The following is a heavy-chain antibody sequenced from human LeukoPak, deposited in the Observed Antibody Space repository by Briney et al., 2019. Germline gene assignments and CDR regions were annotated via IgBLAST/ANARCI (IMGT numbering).Heavy chain of an antibody. CDR1: GYTFTGYY. CDR3: ARVPAGPLWEVHRLDY. V-gene: IGHV1-2*02. D-gene: IGHD1-26*01. CDR2: INPNSGGT. Sequence: GASVKVSCKASGYTFTGYYMHWVRQAPGQGLEWMGWINPNSGGTNYAQKFRGRVTMTRDTSISTAYMELSRLRSDDTAVYYCARVPAGPLWEVHRLDYWGQGTLVTVSS. J-gene: IGHJ4*02.